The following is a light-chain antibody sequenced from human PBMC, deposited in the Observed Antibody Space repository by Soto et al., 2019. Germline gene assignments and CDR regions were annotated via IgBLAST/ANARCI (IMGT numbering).Light chain of an antibody. V-gene: IGKV3-11*01. Sequence: EIVLTQSPCSLSLSAGDTATITCRASQSVGTYLAWYQQKPGKPPRLLISGASDRDSGIPAKFSGGGSGTDFNITISSLDPEDFAVYYCQQRSNWPLGTFGQGTKVDI. CDR1: QSVGTY. CDR2: GAS. CDR3: QQRSNWPLGT. J-gene: IGKJ1*01.